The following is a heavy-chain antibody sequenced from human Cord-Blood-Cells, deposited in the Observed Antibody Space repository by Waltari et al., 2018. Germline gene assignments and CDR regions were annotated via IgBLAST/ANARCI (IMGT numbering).Heavy chain of an antibody. D-gene: IGHD3-22*01. CDR3: ARDRHGYYDSSGYYYFDY. J-gene: IGHJ4*02. V-gene: IGHV1-69*01. CDR2: IIPIFGTA. Sequence: QVQLVQSGAEVKKRGSSVKVYCKASGGTFSSHAISWVRQAPGPGLEWMGGIIPIFGTANYAQKFQGRVTITADESTSTAYMELSSLRSEDTAVYYCARDRHGYYDSSGYYYFDYWGQGTLVTVSS. CDR1: GGTFSSHA.